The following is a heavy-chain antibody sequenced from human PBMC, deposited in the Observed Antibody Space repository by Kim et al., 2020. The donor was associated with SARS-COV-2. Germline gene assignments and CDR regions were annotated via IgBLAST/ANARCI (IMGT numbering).Heavy chain of an antibody. Sequence: GSTIYYADSVMGRFTISRDNAENSLYLQMNSLRAEDTAVYYCARITVPRAWGQGTLVTVSS. V-gene: IGHV3-48*03. D-gene: IGHD1-1*01. CDR3: ARITVPRA. CDR2: GSTI. J-gene: IGHJ5*02.